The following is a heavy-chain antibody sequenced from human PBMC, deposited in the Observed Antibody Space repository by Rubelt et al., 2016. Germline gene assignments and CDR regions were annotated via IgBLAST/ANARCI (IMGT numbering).Heavy chain of an antibody. CDR2: ISSSGSTI. D-gene: IGHD3-16*01. J-gene: IGHJ6*02. CDR3: VRGGFRSYGMDV. CDR1: GFTFSSYE. Sequence: EVQLVESGGGLVQPGGSLRLSCAASGFTFSSYEMNWVRQAPGKGLEWVSYISSSGSTIYYADSVKGRFTISRDNAKNSLYLQMNSLRAEATAVYYCVRGGFRSYGMDVWGQGTTVTVSS. V-gene: IGHV3-48*03.